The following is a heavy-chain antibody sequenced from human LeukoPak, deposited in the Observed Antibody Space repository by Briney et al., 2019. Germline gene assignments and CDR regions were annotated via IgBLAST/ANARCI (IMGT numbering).Heavy chain of an antibody. Sequence: GGSLRLSCAASGFPFSSYAMGWVRQAPGQGLEWVSAIDGSGGSTYYADSVKGRFTISRDNSKNTLYLQMNSLRAEDTAVYYCAKGRTTTVRFLIDYWGQGTLVTVSS. CDR2: IDGSGGST. CDR3: AKGRTTTVRFLIDY. J-gene: IGHJ4*02. CDR1: GFPFSSYA. V-gene: IGHV3-23*01. D-gene: IGHD4-17*01.